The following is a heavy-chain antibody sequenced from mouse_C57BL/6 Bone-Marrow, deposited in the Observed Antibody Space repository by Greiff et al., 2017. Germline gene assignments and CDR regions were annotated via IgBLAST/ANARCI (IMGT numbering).Heavy chain of an antibody. Sequence: VQLQQPGAELVKPGASVKMSCKASGYTFTSYWITWVKQRPGQGLEWIGDIYPGSGSTNYNEKFKSKATLTVDTSSSTAYMQLSSLTSEDSAVYYCATGYYGNPYAMDYWGQGTSVTVSS. D-gene: IGHD2-1*01. CDR1: GYTFTSYW. CDR3: ATGYYGNPYAMDY. CDR2: IYPGSGST. V-gene: IGHV1-55*01. J-gene: IGHJ4*01.